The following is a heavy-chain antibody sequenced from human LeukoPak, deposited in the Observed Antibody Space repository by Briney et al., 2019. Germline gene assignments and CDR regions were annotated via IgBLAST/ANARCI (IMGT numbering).Heavy chain of an antibody. CDR3: ARDEIYIAAAGFY. CDR1: GGSLSSSSYY. CDR2: IYYSGST. J-gene: IGHJ4*02. D-gene: IGHD6-25*01. V-gene: IGHV4-39*07. Sequence: SETLSLTCTVSGGSLSSSSYYWVWLRQPPGKGLQWIGNIYYSGSTYYNPSLKSRVTISVDTSKNQFSLKLSSVTAADTAVYYCARDEIYIAAAGFYWGQGTLVTVSS.